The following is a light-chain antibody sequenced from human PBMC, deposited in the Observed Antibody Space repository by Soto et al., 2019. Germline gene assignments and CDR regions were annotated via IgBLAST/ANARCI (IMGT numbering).Light chain of an antibody. CDR1: QTISSW. V-gene: IGKV1-5*03. Sequence: DIQMTQSPSTLSGSVGDRVTITCRASQTISSWLAWYQQKPGKAPKLLIYKASTLKSGVPSRFSGSGSGTEFTLTISSLQPDDFATYYCRHYNSYSEAFGQGTTVDIK. CDR2: KAS. J-gene: IGKJ1*01. CDR3: RHYNSYSEA.